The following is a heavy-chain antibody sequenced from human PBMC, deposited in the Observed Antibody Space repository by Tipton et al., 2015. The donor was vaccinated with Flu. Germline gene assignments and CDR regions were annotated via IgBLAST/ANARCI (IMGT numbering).Heavy chain of an antibody. CDR2: MNPNSGNT. J-gene: IGHJ2*01. CDR3: ARNRQQSRYFDL. Sequence: QSGPEVKKPGASVKVSCKASGYTFNTYGISWVRQAPGQGLEWMGWMNPNSGNTGYAQKFQGRVTMTRNTSISTAYMELTSLTSEDTAVYYCARNRQQSRYFDLWGRGTLVTVSS. V-gene: IGHV1-8*01. D-gene: IGHD1-1*01. CDR1: GYTFNTYG.